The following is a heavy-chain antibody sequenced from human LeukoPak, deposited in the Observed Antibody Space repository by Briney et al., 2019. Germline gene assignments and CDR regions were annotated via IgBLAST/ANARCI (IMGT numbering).Heavy chain of an antibody. CDR2: IKKDGSGK. Sequence: GGSLRLSCAASGFTFSDFWMGWVRQAPGKGLEWVANIKKDGSGKYYLDSMKGRFTISKDNAKNSLYLQINTLRADDTAVYYCARDPYYYHNSGNFGNNWFDPWGQGTLVTVSS. V-gene: IGHV3-7*01. CDR1: GFTFSDFW. CDR3: ARDPYYYHNSGNFGNNWFDP. D-gene: IGHD3-22*01. J-gene: IGHJ5*02.